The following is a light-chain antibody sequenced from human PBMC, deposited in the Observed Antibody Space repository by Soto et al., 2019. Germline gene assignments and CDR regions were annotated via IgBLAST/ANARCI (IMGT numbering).Light chain of an antibody. CDR1: QSVSTK. J-gene: IGKJ3*01. CDR3: QQYKNWPHFT. V-gene: IGKV3-15*01. CDR2: CAS. Sequence: EIVMTQSPATLSVSPGERATLSCRASQSVSTKLAWYRHKPGQAPRLLIYCASTRATGIPARFSGSGSGTEFTLTINSLQSEDFAVYYCQQYKNWPHFTFGPGTTVDIK.